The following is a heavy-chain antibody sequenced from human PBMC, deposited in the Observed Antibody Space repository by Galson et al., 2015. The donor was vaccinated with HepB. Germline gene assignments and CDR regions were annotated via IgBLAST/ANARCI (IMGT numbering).Heavy chain of an antibody. V-gene: IGHV3-15*07. CDR3: TTETYYYGSGSYHY. Sequence: SLRLSCAASGFTFSNAWMNWVRQAPGKGLEWVGRIKSKTDGGTTDYAAPVKGRFTISRDDSKNTLHLQMNSLKTEDTAVYYCTTETYYYGSGSYHYWGQGTLVTVSS. D-gene: IGHD3-10*01. CDR1: GFTFSNAW. J-gene: IGHJ4*02. CDR2: IKSKTDGGTT.